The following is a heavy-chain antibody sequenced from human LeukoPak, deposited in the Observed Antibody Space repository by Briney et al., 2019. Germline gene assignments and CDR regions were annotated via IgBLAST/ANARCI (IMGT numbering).Heavy chain of an antibody. Sequence: PAGSLRLSCAASGFTFSSYGMHWVRQAPGKGLEWVAVISYDGSNKYYADSVKGRFTISRDNSKNTLYLQMNSLRAEDTAVYYCSFDMGFDYWGQGTLATVSS. D-gene: IGHD2-15*01. CDR1: GFTFSSYG. J-gene: IGHJ4*02. CDR3: SFDMGFDY. V-gene: IGHV3-30*03. CDR2: ISYDGSNK.